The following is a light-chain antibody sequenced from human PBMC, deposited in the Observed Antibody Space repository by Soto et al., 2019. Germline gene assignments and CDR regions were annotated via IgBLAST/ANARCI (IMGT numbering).Light chain of an antibody. V-gene: IGKV4-1*01. CDR2: WAS. J-gene: IGKJ2*01. CDR1: QTVLYSSTNKNY. CDR3: QQYHSTPFT. Sequence: DIVMTQSPDSLAVSLGERATINCKSSQTVLYSSTNKNYLSWHQLKPGQPPKLLIYWASTRESGVPDRFSGSGSVTDFTLTISSLQAEDVAVYYCQQYHSTPFTFGQGTKLEIK.